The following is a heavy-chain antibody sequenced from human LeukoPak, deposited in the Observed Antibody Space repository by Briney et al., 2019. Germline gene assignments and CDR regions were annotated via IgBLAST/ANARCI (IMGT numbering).Heavy chain of an antibody. V-gene: IGHV4-59*01. Sequence: PSETLSLTCTVSGGSISSYYWSWIRQPPGKGLEWIGYIYYSGSTNYNPSLKSRVTISVDTSKNQFSLKLSSVTAADTAVYYCARDIAVAGKVGHPPKNYYYYYGMDVWGQGTTVTVSS. CDR1: GGSISSYY. J-gene: IGHJ6*02. D-gene: IGHD6-19*01. CDR2: IYYSGST. CDR3: ARDIAVAGKVGHPPKNYYYYYGMDV.